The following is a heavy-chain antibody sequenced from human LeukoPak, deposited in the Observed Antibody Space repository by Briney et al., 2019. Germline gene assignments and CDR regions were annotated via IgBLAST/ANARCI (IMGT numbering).Heavy chain of an antibody. CDR2: ISYDGSNR. CDR1: GFTFSSYA. J-gene: IGHJ3*02. Sequence: PGGSLRLSCAASGFTFSSYAMHWVRQAPGKGLEWVAAISYDGSNRYYADSVKGRFTISRDNSKNTLYLQMNSLRAGDTAVYYCARYRLYAFDIWGQGTMVTVSS. V-gene: IGHV3-30*04. D-gene: IGHD3-16*02. CDR3: ARYRLYAFDI.